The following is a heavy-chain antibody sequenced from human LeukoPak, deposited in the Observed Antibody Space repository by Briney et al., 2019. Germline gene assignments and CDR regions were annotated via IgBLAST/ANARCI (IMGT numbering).Heavy chain of an antibody. CDR2: IYYSGST. V-gene: IGHV4-39*01. CDR1: GGSISSSSFY. J-gene: IGHJ3*01. CDR3: AREYSSSSGRRAFDV. Sequence: SETLSLTCTVSGGSISSSSFYWGWLRQPPGKGLEWLGSIYYSGSTYYNPSLKSRVTISVDTSKNQFSLKLSPVTAADTAMYYCAREYSSSSGRRAFDVWGQGTMVTVSS. D-gene: IGHD6-6*01.